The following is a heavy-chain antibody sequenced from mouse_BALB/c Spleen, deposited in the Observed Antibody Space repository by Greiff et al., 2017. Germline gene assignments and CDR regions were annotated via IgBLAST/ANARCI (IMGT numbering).Heavy chain of an antibody. CDR3: ARDRYDGYYAMDY. D-gene: IGHD2-14*01. CDR2: ISSGRSTI. Sequence: EVKLVESGGGLVQPGGSRKLSCAASGFTFSSFGMHWVRQAPEKGLEWVAYISSGRSTIYYADTVKGRFPISRDNPKNTLFLQMTSLRSEDTAMYYCARDRYDGYYAMDYWGQGTSVTVSS. J-gene: IGHJ4*01. V-gene: IGHV5-17*02. CDR1: GFTFSSFG.